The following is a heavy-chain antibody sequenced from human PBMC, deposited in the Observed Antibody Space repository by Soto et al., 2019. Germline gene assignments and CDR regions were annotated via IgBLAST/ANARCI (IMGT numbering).Heavy chain of an antibody. CDR3: AARGSFFAQ. J-gene: IGHJ4*02. CDR1: LASITPYVYY. Sequence: PSATLSLTCPVSLASITPYVYYWTWIRQNPGKGLEWIGYIHSSGATSYSPSLKSRVTISSDMSKKQFSLKLTSVTAADTAIYYCAARGSFFAQWGQGHLVNGSS. CDR2: IHSSGAT. V-gene: IGHV4-31*03. D-gene: IGHD1-26*01.